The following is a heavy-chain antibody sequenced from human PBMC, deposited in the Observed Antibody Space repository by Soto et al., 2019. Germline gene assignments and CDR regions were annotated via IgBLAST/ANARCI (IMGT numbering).Heavy chain of an antibody. Sequence: SVKVSCKASGGTFSSYGISWVRQAPGQGLEWMGGMIPIFGTANYAQKFQGRVTITADESTSTAYMELSSLRYEDTAVYYCARSDDYFSGSYYFYYYYGMDVWGQGTTVTVSS. CDR3: ARSDDYFSGSYYFYYYYGMDV. CDR1: GGTFSSYG. CDR2: MIPIFGTA. D-gene: IGHD3-10*01. V-gene: IGHV1-69*13. J-gene: IGHJ6*02.